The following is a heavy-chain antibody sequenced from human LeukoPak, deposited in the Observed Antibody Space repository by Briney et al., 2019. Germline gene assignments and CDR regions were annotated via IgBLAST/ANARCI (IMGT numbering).Heavy chain of an antibody. CDR2: FDPEDGET. J-gene: IGHJ3*02. V-gene: IGHV1-24*01. D-gene: IGHD3-3*01. CDR3: ATGSGGLRFLEWLPLRAFDI. CDR1: GYTLTELS. Sequence: ASVKVSCKVSGYTLTELSVHWVRQAPGKGLEWMGGFDPEDGETIYAQKFQGRVTMTEDTSTDTAYMELSSLRSEDTAVYYCATGSGGLRFLEWLPLRAFDIWGQGTMVTVSS.